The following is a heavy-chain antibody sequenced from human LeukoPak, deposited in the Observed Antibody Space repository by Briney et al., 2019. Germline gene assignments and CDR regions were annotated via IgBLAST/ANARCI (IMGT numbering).Heavy chain of an antibody. CDR3: ARGRAESEYDFWSGYYRPYYYYYMDV. D-gene: IGHD3-3*01. Sequence: SETPSLTCTVSGGSISSHYWSWIRQPPGKGLEWIGYIYYSGSTNYNPSLKSRVTISVDTSKNQFSLKLSSVTAADTAVYYCARGRAESEYDFWSGYYRPYYYYYMDVWGKGTTVTVSS. CDR2: IYYSGST. J-gene: IGHJ6*03. CDR1: GGSISSHY. V-gene: IGHV4-59*11.